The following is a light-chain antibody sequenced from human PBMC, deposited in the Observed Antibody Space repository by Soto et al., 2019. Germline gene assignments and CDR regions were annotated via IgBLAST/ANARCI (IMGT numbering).Light chain of an antibody. J-gene: IGKJ1*01. CDR1: QSVSSN. CDR2: GAS. CDR3: QQYNNWPMT. V-gene: IGKV3-15*01. Sequence: EIVLTQSPGTLSLSPWERATLSCRASQSVSSNKLAWYQQKPGQAPRLLIYGASTRATGIPARFSGSGSGTEFTLTISSLQSEDFAVYYCQQYNNWPMTFGQGTKVDIK.